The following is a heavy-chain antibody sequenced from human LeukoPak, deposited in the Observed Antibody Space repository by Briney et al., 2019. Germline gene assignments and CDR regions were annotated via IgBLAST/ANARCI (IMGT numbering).Heavy chain of an antibody. Sequence: SQTLSLTCAVSGGSFSSGGYSWGWIRQPPGQDLVGIGNIYHSGSTYDNPFLNRGATISVESSKNQFSVKLSSVTAAATAVYCGARGWYCSSTSCFFDYWGQGALVTVSS. CDR1: GGSFSSGGYS. D-gene: IGHD2-2*01. J-gene: IGHJ4*02. CDR3: ARGWYCSSTSCFFDY. V-gene: IGHV4-30-2*01. CDR2: IYHSGST.